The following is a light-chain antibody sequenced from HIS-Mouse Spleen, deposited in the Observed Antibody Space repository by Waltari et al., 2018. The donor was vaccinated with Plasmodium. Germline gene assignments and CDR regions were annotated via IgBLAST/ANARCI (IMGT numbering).Light chain of an antibody. CDR1: ALPKQS. Sequence: SYELTQPPSVSVSPGQTARITCSGDALPKQSAYWYQQKSGQAPVLVIYEDSKRPSGMPERFSGSSSGTMATLTISGAQVEDEADYYCYSTDSSGNHRVFGGGTKLTVL. J-gene: IGLJ3*02. CDR2: EDS. V-gene: IGLV3-10*01. CDR3: YSTDSSGNHRV.